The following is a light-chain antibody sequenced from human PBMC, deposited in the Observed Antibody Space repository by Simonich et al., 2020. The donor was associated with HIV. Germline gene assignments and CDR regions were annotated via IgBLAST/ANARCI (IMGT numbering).Light chain of an antibody. Sequence: QSALTQPASVSGSPGPSITISCPGTSSDVGGYNFVSWYQPHPGKAPKLLHFYVSKRPSGVSNRFSGSKSGNTASLTISGLQAEDEADYYCSSYTSSTTGIFGGGTKLTVL. CDR1: SSDVGGYNF. CDR2: YVS. J-gene: IGLJ2*01. V-gene: IGLV2-14*01. CDR3: SSYTSSTTGI.